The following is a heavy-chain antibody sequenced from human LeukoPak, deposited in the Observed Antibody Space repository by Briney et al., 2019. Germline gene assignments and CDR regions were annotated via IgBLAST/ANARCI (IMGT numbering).Heavy chain of an antibody. J-gene: IGHJ4*02. CDR2: INPTSGGT. D-gene: IGHD5/OR15-5a*01. CDR3: ARLVGLSTTASY. V-gene: IGHV1-2*02. Sequence: GASVTASCKASGYTFIGYYLHWVRQAPGQGLEWMGWINPTSGGTNYAQKFQDRVTMTRDTSINTAYMELSRLTSDDTAVYYCARLVGLSTTASYWGQGTLVIVSS. CDR1: GYTFIGYY.